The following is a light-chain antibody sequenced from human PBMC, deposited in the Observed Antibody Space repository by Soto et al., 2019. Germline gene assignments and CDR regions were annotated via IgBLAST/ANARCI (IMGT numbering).Light chain of an antibody. CDR2: EGS. J-gene: IGLJ2*01. V-gene: IGLV2-23*01. CDR1: SSDVGSYNL. Sequence: QSALTQPASVSGSPGQSITISCTGTSSDVGSYNLVSWYQQHPGKAPKLIIYEGSKRPSGVSNRFSGSKSGNTASLTISGLQAEDEADFYCCLYAGSLRVFGGGTKLTVL. CDR3: CLYAGSLRV.